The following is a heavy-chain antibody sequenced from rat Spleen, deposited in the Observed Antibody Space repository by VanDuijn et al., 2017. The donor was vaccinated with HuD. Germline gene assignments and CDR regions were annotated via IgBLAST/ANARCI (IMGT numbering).Heavy chain of an antibody. CDR1: GFIFSNSD. D-gene: IGHD5-1*01. J-gene: IGHJ1*01. CDR2: ISYDGSDT. V-gene: IGHV5-25*01. CDR3: TTTGSSDYWYFDF. Sequence: EVQLVESGGGLVQPGRSMKLSCAASGFIFSNSDMAWVRQAPTKGLEWVASISYDGSDTYYRDSVKGRFIISRDNAKNTLYLQMDSLRSEDTATYYCTTTGSSDYWYFDFWGPGTMVTVSS.